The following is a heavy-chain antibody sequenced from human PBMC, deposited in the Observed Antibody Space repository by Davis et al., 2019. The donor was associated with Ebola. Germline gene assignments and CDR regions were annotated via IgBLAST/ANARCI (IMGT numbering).Heavy chain of an antibody. CDR2: IHPSDSDT. CDR1: GYSFTSHW. D-gene: IGHD6-13*01. V-gene: IGHV5-51*01. Sequence: GSSLKISCTGSGYSFTSHWIGWVRPMPGKGLERMGIIHPSDSDTSSSPFFQGQVTTSVDKSTSTAYLQWNSLKASDSAMYHCARVGSSWYFDSWGQGTLVTVSS. CDR3: ARVGSSWYFDS. J-gene: IGHJ4*02.